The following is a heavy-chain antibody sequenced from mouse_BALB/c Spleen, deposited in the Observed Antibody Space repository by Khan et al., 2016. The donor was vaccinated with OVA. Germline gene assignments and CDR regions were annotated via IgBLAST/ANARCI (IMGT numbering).Heavy chain of an antibody. V-gene: IGHV1S136*01. J-gene: IGHJ3*01. CDR3: APVGNYYVSFAY. CDR1: GYTFTSYV. Sequence: VQLQQSGPELVKPGASVKMSCKASGYTFTSYVMHWVKQKPGLGLEWIGYIYPFNDDTKYNEKFKGKPTLTSDKSSSTAYMELSSLTSEDSAVYYCAPVGNYYVSFAYWGQGTLVTVSA. D-gene: IGHD1-1*01. CDR2: IYPFNDDT.